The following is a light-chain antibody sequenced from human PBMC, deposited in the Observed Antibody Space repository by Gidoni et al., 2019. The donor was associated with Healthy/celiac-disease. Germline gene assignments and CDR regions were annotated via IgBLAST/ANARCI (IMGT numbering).Light chain of an antibody. Sequence: EIVLTQSPGTLSLSPGERATLSCRASQSVSSSYLAWYQQKPGQAPRLLIYGASSRATGIPDRFSGSGSGTDFTLTIRRLEPEDFAVYYCQQYGSSTETFGQGTKVEIK. CDR3: QQYGSSTET. CDR1: QSVSSSY. CDR2: GAS. V-gene: IGKV3-20*01. J-gene: IGKJ1*01.